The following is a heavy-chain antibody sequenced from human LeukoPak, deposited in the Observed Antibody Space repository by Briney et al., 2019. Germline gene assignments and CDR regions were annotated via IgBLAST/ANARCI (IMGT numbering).Heavy chain of an antibody. CDR3: AINYVDYGALFDY. Sequence: PSETLSLTCAVSGYSISSGYYWGWIRQPPGKGLEWIGSIYHSGSTYYNPSLKSRVTISVDTSKNQFSLKLSSVTAADTAVYYCAINYVDYGALFDYWGQGTLVTVSS. CDR1: GYSISSGYY. V-gene: IGHV4-38-2*01. CDR2: IYHSGST. D-gene: IGHD4-17*01. J-gene: IGHJ4*02.